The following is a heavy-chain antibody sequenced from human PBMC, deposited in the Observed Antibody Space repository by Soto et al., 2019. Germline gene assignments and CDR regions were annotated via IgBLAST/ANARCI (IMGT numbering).Heavy chain of an antibody. CDR3: ARELKNDFWSGYYYYYGMDV. Sequence: EVQLVESGGGLVQPGGSLRLSCAASGFTFSSYWMSWVRQAPGKGLEWVANIKQDGSEKYYVDSVKGRFTISSDNAKNSLYLQMNSLRAEDTAVYYCARELKNDFWSGYYYYYGMDVWGQGTTVTVSS. D-gene: IGHD3-3*01. J-gene: IGHJ6*02. V-gene: IGHV3-7*01. CDR2: IKQDGSEK. CDR1: GFTFSSYW.